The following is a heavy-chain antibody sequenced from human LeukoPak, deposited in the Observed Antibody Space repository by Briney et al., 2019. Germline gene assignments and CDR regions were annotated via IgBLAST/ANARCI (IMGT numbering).Heavy chain of an antibody. V-gene: IGHV3-48*03. CDR1: RFTFSNYD. J-gene: IGHJ4*02. Sequence: GGSLRLSCAASRFTFSNYDMNWVRQAPGKGLEWVSYISGSGNTIYYADSVKGRFTISRDNAENSLYLQMNSLKTEDTAVYYCVRGGRDADYWGQGTLVTVSS. CDR2: ISGSGNTI. D-gene: IGHD3-16*01. CDR3: VRGGRDADY.